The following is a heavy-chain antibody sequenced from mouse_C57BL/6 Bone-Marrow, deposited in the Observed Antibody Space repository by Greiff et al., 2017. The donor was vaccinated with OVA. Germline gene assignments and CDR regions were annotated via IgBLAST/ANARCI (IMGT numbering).Heavy chain of an antibody. Sequence: VQGVESGAELARPGASVKLSCKASGYTFTSYGISWVKQRTGQGLEWIGEIYPRSGNTYYNEKFKCKATLTADKSSSTAYMELRSLTSEDSAVYFCARSRLLLLLELDYWGQGTSVTVSS. D-gene: IGHD1-1*01. CDR1: GYTFTSYG. V-gene: IGHV1-81*01. J-gene: IGHJ4*01. CDR3: ARSRLLLLLELDY. CDR2: IYPRSGNT.